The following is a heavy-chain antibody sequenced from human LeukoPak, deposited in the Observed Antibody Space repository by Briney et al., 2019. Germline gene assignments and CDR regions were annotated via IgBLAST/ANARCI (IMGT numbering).Heavy chain of an antibody. V-gene: IGHV4-34*01. CDR1: GGSFSGYY. CDR2: INHSGST. Sequence: SETLSLTCAVYGGSFSGYYWSWIRQPPGKGLEWIGEINHSGSTNYNPSLKSRVTISVDRSKNQFSLRLSSVTAADTAVYYCARGNSGGYYFDYWGQGTLVTVSS. J-gene: IGHJ4*02. D-gene: IGHD3-10*01. CDR3: ARGNSGGYYFDY.